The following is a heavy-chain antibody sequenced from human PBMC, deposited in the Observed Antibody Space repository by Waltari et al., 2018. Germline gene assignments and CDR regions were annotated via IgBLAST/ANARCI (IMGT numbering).Heavy chain of an antibody. J-gene: IGHJ4*02. CDR2: IIPIFGTA. CDR3: ARCYYDSSGSPPYFDY. D-gene: IGHD3-22*01. Sequence: QVQLVQSGAEVKKPGSSVTVSVKASGGTFSSYDISWVRQAPGQGLEWMGGIIPIFGTANYAQKFQGRVTITADESTSTAYMELSSLRSEDTAVYYCARCYYDSSGSPPYFDYWGQGTLVTVSS. V-gene: IGHV1-69*01. CDR1: GGTFSSYD.